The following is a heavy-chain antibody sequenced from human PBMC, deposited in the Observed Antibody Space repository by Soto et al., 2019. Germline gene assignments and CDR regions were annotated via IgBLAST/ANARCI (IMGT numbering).Heavy chain of an antibody. Sequence: SEPLSLTCTVSGGYISSYYWSWIRQPPGKGLEWIGYIYYSGSTNYNPSLKSRVTISVDMSKNQFSLTLSSVTAADTAVYYCARGQWLDNYWGQGTLVTVSS. V-gene: IGHV4-59*12. CDR2: IYYSGST. J-gene: IGHJ4*02. CDR1: GGYISSYY. D-gene: IGHD6-19*01. CDR3: ARGQWLDNY.